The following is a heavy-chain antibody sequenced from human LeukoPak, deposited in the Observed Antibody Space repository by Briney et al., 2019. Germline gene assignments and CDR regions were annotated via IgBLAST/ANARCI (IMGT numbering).Heavy chain of an antibody. J-gene: IGHJ6*02. CDR1: GFIFSSYG. CDR2: IRSKANSYAT. CDR3: TSNWNGPYYYYGMDV. D-gene: IGHD1-1*01. V-gene: IGHV3-73*01. Sequence: GGSLRLSCAASGFIFSSYGMTWVRQASGKGLEWVGRIRSKANSYATAYAASVKGRFTISRDDSKNTAYLQMNSLKTEDTAVYYCTSNWNGPYYYYGMDVWGQGTTVTVSS.